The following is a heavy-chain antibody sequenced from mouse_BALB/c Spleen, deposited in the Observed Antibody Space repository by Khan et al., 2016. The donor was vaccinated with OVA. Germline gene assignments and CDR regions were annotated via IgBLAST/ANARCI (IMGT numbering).Heavy chain of an antibody. Sequence: EVQLQQSGAELVKPGASVKLSCTTSGFNIKDTYIHWVKQRPEQGLEWIGRIDPANGNTKYDPKFQGTAAITTDTSSNPAYLQLSSLTSDYTAVYYCDPTPYGSSYDYAMDYWGQGTSVTVSA. J-gene: IGHJ4*01. CDR2: IDPANGNT. CDR1: GFNIKDTY. V-gene: IGHV14-3*02. D-gene: IGHD1-1*01. CDR3: DPTPYGSSYDYAMDY.